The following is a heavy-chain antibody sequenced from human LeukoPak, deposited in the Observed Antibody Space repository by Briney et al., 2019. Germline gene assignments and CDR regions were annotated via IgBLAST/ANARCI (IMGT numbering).Heavy chain of an antibody. CDR1: GYTFTGYY. J-gene: IGHJ4*02. Sequence: ASVKVSCKASGYTFTGYYMHWVRQAPGQGLEWMGWINPNSGGTNYAQKFQGRVTMTRDTSISTAYMELSRLRSDDTAVYYCARRGGRSGSYHIMGYWGQGTLVTVSS. D-gene: IGHD3-10*01. CDR3: ARRGGRSGSYHIMGY. V-gene: IGHV1-2*02. CDR2: INPNSGGT.